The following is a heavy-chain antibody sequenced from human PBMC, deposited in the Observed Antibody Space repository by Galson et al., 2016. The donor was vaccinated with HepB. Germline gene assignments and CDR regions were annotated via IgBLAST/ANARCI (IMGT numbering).Heavy chain of an antibody. Sequence: SVKVSCKASEYTFSDYAMNWVRQAPGQGLEWMGWINTNTGNPTYAQGFTGRFVFSLDTSVRMAYLQINSLKAEDTAVYYCAKAGSLWFGEVLYHSYDLDVWGQGTTVTVSS. CDR2: INTNTGNP. D-gene: IGHD3-10*01. V-gene: IGHV7-4-1*04. CDR1: EYTFSDYA. J-gene: IGHJ6*02. CDR3: AKAGSLWFGEVLYHSYDLDV.